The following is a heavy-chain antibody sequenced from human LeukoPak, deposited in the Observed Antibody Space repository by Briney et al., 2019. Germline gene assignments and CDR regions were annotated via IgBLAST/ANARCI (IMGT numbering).Heavy chain of an antibody. CDR2: IIPIFGTA. Sequence: AASVKVSCKASGGTFSSYAISWVRQAPGQGLEWMGRIIPIFGTANYAQKFQGRVTITTDESTSTAYMELSSLRSEDTAVYHCARGHLLGFDPRGQGTLVTVSS. J-gene: IGHJ5*02. CDR1: GGTFSSYA. V-gene: IGHV1-69*05. CDR3: ARGHLLGFDP.